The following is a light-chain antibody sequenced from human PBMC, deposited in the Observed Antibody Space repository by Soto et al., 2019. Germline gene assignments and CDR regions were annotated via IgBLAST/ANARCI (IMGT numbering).Light chain of an antibody. CDR3: QQYGSSPLT. CDR2: GAS. V-gene: IGKV3-20*01. Sequence: EIVSTQSPGTLSLSPGERATLSCRASQSVSSGYLAWYQQKPGQAPTLLIYGASSRATGIPDRFSGSGSGTDFTLTISRLEPEDFAVYYCQQYGSSPLTFGGGTKVEIK. J-gene: IGKJ4*01. CDR1: QSVSSGY.